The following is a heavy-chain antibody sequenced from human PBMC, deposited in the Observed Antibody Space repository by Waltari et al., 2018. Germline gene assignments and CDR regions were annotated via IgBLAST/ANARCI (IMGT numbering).Heavy chain of an antibody. Sequence: EVQLVESGGGLVQPGGSLRLSCAASGFTCSTYWMHWVRQAPGEGLVWVSRIISDGSTTNYADSVKGRFTISRDNAKNTLYLQMNSLRAEDTAVYYCTRTLAMDVWGQGTTVTVSS. D-gene: IGHD3-3*02. CDR3: TRTLAMDV. CDR2: IISDGSTT. V-gene: IGHV3-74*01. J-gene: IGHJ6*02. CDR1: GFTCSTYW.